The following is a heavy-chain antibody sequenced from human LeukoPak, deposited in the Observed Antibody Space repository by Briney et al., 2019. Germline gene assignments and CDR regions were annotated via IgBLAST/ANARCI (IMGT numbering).Heavy chain of an antibody. Sequence: GASVKVSCKVSGYTLTELSMHWVRQAPGKGLEWMGGFDPEDGETIYAQKFQGRVTMTEDTSTDTAYMELSSLRSEDTAVYYCATVHYGSGSYYPLDYWGQGTLVTVSS. CDR2: FDPEDGET. CDR3: ATVHYGSGSYYPLDY. D-gene: IGHD3-10*01. CDR1: GYTLTELS. J-gene: IGHJ4*02. V-gene: IGHV1-24*01.